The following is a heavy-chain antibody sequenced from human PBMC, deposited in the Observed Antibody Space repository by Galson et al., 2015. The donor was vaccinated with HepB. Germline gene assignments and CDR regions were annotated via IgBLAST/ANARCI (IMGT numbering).Heavy chain of an antibody. V-gene: IGHV1-69*13. CDR2: IIPIFGTA. J-gene: IGHJ6*03. Sequence: SVKVSCKASGGTFSSYAISWVRQAPGQGLEWMGGIIPIFGTANYAQKFQGRVTITADESTSTAYMELSSLRSEDTAVYYCARDGALPAAMRDYYYYMDVWGKGTTVTVSS. CDR3: ARDGALPAAMRDYYYYMDV. CDR1: GGTFSSYA. D-gene: IGHD2-2*01.